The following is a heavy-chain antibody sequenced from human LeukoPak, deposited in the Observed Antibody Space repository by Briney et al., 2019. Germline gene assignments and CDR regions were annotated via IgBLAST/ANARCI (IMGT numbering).Heavy chain of an antibody. CDR3: ARDVLAAGATGTFDI. CDR2: IKQDGSEK. CDR1: TFTFSNYW. V-gene: IGHV3-7*03. Sequence: HSGGSLRLSCAASTFTFSNYWMSWVRQAPGKGLEWVANIKQDGSEKYYVDSVKGRFTISRDNAKTSLYLQMNSLRAEDTAVYYCARDVLAAGATGTFDIWGQGTMVTVSS. D-gene: IGHD1-14*01. J-gene: IGHJ3*02.